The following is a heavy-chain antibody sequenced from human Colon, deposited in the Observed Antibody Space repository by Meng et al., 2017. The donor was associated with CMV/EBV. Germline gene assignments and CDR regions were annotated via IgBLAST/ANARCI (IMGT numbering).Heavy chain of an antibody. CDR2: IANGHDT. CDR1: GFPFSDYK. Sequence: GGSLRLSCTASGFPFSDYKMHWVRQVTGKGLEWLSSIANGHDTYYADSVKGRFTIFRENAKNSLYLQMNSLTVEDTAVYFCARGRLHGFAAWGQGTLVTVSS. J-gene: IGHJ5*02. CDR3: ARGRLHGFAA. D-gene: IGHD3-10*01. V-gene: IGHV3-13*01.